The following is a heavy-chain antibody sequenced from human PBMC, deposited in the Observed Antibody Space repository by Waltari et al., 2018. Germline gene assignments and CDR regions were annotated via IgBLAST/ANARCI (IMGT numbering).Heavy chain of an antibody. Sequence: QVQLVESGGGVVQPGRSLRLSCAASGFTFSTYGMHWVRQAPGKGLEWVAVIWYDGNDKYYADSVRGRFTISRDNSKNTLYLQMNSLRAEDTAVYYCARDSEVPDPYYFDYWGQGSLVTVSS. CDR2: IWYDGNDK. CDR3: ARDSEVPDPYYFDY. V-gene: IGHV3-33*01. J-gene: IGHJ4*02. CDR1: GFTFSTYG.